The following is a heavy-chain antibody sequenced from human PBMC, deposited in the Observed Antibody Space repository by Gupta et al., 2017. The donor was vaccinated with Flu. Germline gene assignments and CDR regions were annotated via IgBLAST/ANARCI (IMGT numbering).Heavy chain of an antibody. CDR2: IWYDGSNK. J-gene: IGHJ4*02. D-gene: IGHD5-12*01. V-gene: IGHV3-33*01. Sequence: QVQLVESGGGVVQPGRSLSLSCEASGFTFSSYGMHWVRQAPGKGLEWVAVIWYDGSNKYYADSVKGRFTISRDNSKNTLYLQMNSLRAEDTAVYYCASGYSGYDLVDYWGQGTLVTVSS. CDR1: GFTFSSYG. CDR3: ASGYSGYDLVDY.